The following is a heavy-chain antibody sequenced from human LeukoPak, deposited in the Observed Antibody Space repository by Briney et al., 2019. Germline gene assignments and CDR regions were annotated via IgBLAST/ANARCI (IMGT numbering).Heavy chain of an antibody. D-gene: IGHD2-2*01. CDR3: ARVLRCSSTSCYHAFDI. J-gene: IGHJ3*02. Sequence: SETLSLTCTVSGGSISSYYWSWIRQPPGKGLEWIGYIYYSGSTNYNPSLKSRVTVSVDTSKNQFSLRLRSVTAADTAVYYCARVLRCSSTSCYHAFDIWGQGTMVTVSS. CDR2: IYYSGST. V-gene: IGHV4-59*01. CDR1: GGSISSYY.